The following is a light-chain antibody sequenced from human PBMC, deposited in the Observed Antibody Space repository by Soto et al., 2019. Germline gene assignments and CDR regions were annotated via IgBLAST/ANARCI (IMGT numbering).Light chain of an antibody. CDR2: DAT. V-gene: IGKV1-5*01. CDR3: QQYNSYWT. CDR1: QSINRC. J-gene: IGKJ1*01. Sequence: DIQMTQSPSTLSASLGDRVTITCRASQSINRCFAWYQQKPGKVPKVLIWDATSLQRGVPSRLSGSGSGTEFTLTISCLQPDDFATYYCQQYNSYWTFGQGTKVDIK.